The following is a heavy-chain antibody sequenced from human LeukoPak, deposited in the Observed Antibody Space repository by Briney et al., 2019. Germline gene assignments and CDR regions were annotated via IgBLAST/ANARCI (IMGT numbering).Heavy chain of an antibody. CDR3: ARVVRGAVTFNRFDP. CDR1: GDSITDYY. Sequence: PSETLSLTCTVSGDSITDYYWSWLRQTPGDGLEWVGFVAYSGNSNYNPSLESRVTISIDTPKNQFSLKLKSVTAADTAIYYCARVVRGAVTFNRFDPWGEGTLVTVSS. J-gene: IGHJ5*02. CDR2: VAYSGNS. D-gene: IGHD3-10*02. V-gene: IGHV4-59*01.